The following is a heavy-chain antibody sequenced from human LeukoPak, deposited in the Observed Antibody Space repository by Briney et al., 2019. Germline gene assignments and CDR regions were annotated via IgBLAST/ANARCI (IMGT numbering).Heavy chain of an antibody. CDR2: IYSGGST. CDR1: GGSISSYY. V-gene: IGHV4-59*08. CDR3: ARHHRADGGNSDAFDI. Sequence: KPSETLSLTCTVSGGSISSYYWSWIRQPPGKGLEWIGYIYSGGSTNYSPSLKSRVTISVDTSKNQFSLKLSSVTAADTAVYYCARHHRADGGNSDAFDIWGQGTMVTVSS. D-gene: IGHD4-23*01. J-gene: IGHJ3*02.